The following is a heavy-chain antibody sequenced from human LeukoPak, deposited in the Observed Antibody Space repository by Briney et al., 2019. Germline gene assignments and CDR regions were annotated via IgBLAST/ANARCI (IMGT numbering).Heavy chain of an antibody. CDR1: GGSISSGSCY. J-gene: IGHJ2*01. CDR3: ARVYYSSSYDYWYFDL. Sequence: SQTLSLTCTVSGGSISSGSCYWSWIRQPAGKGLEWIGRIYTSGSTNYNPSLKSRVTISLDTSKNQFSLKLTSVTAADTAVYYCARVYYSSSYDYWYFDLWGRGTLVTVSS. D-gene: IGHD6-13*01. V-gene: IGHV4-61*02. CDR2: IYTSGST.